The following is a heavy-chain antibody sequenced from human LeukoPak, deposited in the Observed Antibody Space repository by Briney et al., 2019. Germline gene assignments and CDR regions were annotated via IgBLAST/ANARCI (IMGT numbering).Heavy chain of an antibody. Sequence: GGSLRLSCAASGFTFSRYRMHWVRHVPGKGLVWVSEIESDGRSTTYADSVKGRFTISRDNAKNTLWLQMDSLRAEDTAVYYCAKDYPERSSSSIADYWGQGTLVTVSS. CDR1: GFTFSRYR. CDR2: IESDGRST. D-gene: IGHD6-6*01. J-gene: IGHJ4*02. V-gene: IGHV3-74*01. CDR3: AKDYPERSSSSIADY.